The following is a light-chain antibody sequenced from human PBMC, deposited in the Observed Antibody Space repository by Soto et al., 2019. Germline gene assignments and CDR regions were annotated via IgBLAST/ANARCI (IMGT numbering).Light chain of an antibody. CDR1: SSDVGGYNY. V-gene: IGLV2-14*01. CDR3: SSYTSSSSWV. J-gene: IGLJ3*02. Sequence: QSALTQPASVSGSPGRSITISCTGTSSDVGGYNYVSWYQQHPGKAPKLMIYEVSNRPSGVSNRFSGSKSGNTASLTISGLQAEDEADYYCSSYTSSSSWVFGGGTKLTVL. CDR2: EVS.